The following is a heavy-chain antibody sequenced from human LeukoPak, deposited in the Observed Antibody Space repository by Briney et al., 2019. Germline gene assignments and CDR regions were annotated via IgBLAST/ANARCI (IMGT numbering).Heavy chain of an antibody. CDR3: ASLRKRGGAFDI. Sequence: SETLSLTCAVYGGSFSGYYWSWIRQPPGKGLEWIGGINHSGSTNYNPSLKSRVTISVDTSKNQFSLKLRSVTAADTAVYYCASLRKRGGAFDIWGQGTMVTVSS. CDR2: INHSGST. V-gene: IGHV4-34*01. J-gene: IGHJ3*02. CDR1: GGSFSGYY.